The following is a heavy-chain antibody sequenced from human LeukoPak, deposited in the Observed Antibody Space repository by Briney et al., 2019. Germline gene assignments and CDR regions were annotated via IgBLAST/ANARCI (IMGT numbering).Heavy chain of an antibody. J-gene: IGHJ4*02. CDR1: GITLSNYG. Sequence: PGGSLRLSCAVSGITLSNYGMSWVRQAPGKGLEWVAGISGSGGGTTYADSVKGRFTISRDNPKNTLYLQMNSLRVEDTAVYYCARDWEHARDYWGQGTLVAVSS. CDR2: ISGSGGGT. CDR3: ARDWEHARDY. D-gene: IGHD1/OR15-1a*01. V-gene: IGHV3-23*01.